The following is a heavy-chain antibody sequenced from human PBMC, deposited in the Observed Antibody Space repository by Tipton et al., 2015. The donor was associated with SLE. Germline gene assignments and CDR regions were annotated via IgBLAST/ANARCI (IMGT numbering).Heavy chain of an antibody. J-gene: IGHJ5*02. V-gene: IGHV4-31*03. D-gene: IGHD3-22*01. CDR1: GGSISSGGYY. CDR2: IYYSGST. CDR3: ARDGYDSSGYLNWFDP. Sequence: TLSLTCTVSGGSISSGGYYWSWIRQHPGKGLEWIGYIYYSGSTYYNPSLKSRVTISVDTSKNQFSLKLSSVTAADTAVYYCARDGYDSSGYLNWFDPWGQGTLVTVSS.